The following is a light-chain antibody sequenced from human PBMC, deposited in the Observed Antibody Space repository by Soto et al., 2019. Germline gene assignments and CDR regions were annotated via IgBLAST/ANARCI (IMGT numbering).Light chain of an antibody. CDR2: DVS. V-gene: IGLV2-14*03. CDR1: SSDVGGYNY. Sequence: QSALTQPASVSGSPGKSITISCTGISSDVGGYNYVSWYQHHPGKAPKLMIYDVSYRPSGVSNRFSGSKSGNTASLTISGLQAEDEADYYCSSYTSSSTHVVFGGGTKVTVL. J-gene: IGLJ2*01. CDR3: SSYTSSSTHVV.